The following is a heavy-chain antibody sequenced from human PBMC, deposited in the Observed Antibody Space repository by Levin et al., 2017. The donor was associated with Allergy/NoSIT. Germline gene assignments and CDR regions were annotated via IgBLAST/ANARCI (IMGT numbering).Heavy chain of an antibody. CDR1: GGSMSGQY. Sequence: SETLSLTCTVSGGSMSGQYWSWIRQPPGKGLEWLGFMYYSGNTNYNPSLKNRVTISIDRSTNQFSLKLTSVTAADTAVYYCAREAGATATFDYWGQGTLVTVSS. CDR3: AREAGATATFDY. D-gene: IGHD1-26*01. CDR2: MYYSGNT. J-gene: IGHJ4*02. V-gene: IGHV4-59*11.